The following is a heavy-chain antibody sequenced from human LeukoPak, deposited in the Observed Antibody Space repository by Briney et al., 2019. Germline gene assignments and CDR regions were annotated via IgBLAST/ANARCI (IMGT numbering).Heavy chain of an antibody. D-gene: IGHD6-6*01. Sequence: GGSLTLSCAASGFTFSSYWMSWVRQAPGKGLEWVANIKQDGSEKYYVDSVKGRFAISRDNAKNSLCLQMNSLRAEDTAVYYCARSIAARLGVSLDYWGQGTLVTVSS. V-gene: IGHV3-7*01. CDR3: ARSIAARLGVSLDY. CDR1: GFTFSSYW. CDR2: IKQDGSEK. J-gene: IGHJ4*02.